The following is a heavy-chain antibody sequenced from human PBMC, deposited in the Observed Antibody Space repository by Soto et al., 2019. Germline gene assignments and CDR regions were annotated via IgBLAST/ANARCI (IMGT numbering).Heavy chain of an antibody. Sequence: LRLSWAASGFTVSSYGMDWVRLAPGKGLEWVSAISAAGGNTYYADSVKGRFTISRDNSKNTLFLQMDSLRTEDTAIYYWAKELGHSKRFDYWGQGTLVTVSS. CDR1: GFTVSSYG. D-gene: IGHD4-4*01. J-gene: IGHJ4*02. CDR2: ISAAGGNT. CDR3: AKELGHSKRFDY. V-gene: IGHV3-23*01.